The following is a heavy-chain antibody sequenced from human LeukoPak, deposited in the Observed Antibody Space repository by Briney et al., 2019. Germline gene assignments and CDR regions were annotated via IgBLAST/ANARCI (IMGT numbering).Heavy chain of an antibody. D-gene: IGHD5-24*01. CDR3: ARDSQVEMGFDY. CDR1: GGTFSSYA. Sequence: GSSVTVSCKASGGTFSSYAISWVRQAPGQGLEWMGGIIPIFGTANYAQKFQGRVTITTDESTSTAYMELSSLRSEDTAVYYCARDSQVEMGFDYWGQGTLVTVSS. J-gene: IGHJ4*02. CDR2: IIPIFGTA. V-gene: IGHV1-69*05.